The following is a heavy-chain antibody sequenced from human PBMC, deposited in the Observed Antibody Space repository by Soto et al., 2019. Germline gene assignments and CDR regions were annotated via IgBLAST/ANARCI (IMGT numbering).Heavy chain of an antibody. V-gene: IGHV3-23*01. CDR2: ISGSGGST. CDR3: AKVRYYYDSSGYRIHGGDY. CDR1: GFTFSSYA. Sequence: PGGSLRLSCAASGFTFSSYAMSWVRQAPGKGLEWVSAISGSGGSTYYADSVKGRFTISRDNSKNTLYLQMNSLRAEDTAVYYCAKVRYYYDSSGYRIHGGDYWGQGTLVTVSS. J-gene: IGHJ4*02. D-gene: IGHD3-22*01.